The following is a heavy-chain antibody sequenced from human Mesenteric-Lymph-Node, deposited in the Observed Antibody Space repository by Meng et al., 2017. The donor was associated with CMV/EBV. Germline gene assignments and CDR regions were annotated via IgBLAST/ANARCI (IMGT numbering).Heavy chain of an antibody. CDR2: IYTSGST. J-gene: IGHJ5*02. D-gene: IGHD3-22*01. Sequence: SETLSLTCTVSGGSISSYYWSWIRQPAGKGLEWIGRIYTSGSTNYNPSLKSRVTMSVDTSKNQFSLKLSSVTAADTAVYYCARVGYDSSGYFLDPWGQGTLVTVSS. CDR1: GGSISSYY. CDR3: ARVGYDSSGYFLDP. V-gene: IGHV4-4*07.